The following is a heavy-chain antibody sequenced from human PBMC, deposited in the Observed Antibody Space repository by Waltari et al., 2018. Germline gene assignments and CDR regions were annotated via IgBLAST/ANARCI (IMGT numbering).Heavy chain of an antibody. J-gene: IGHJ5*02. CDR1: GGTFSSYT. CDR3: AREVDTGGWFDP. CDR2: IIPILGIA. D-gene: IGHD5-18*01. Sequence: QVQLVQSGAEVKKPGSSVKVSCKASGGTFSSYTISWVRQAPGQGLEWMGRIIPILGIANYAQKFQGRVTITADKSTSTAYMELSSLRSEDTAVYYCAREVDTGGWFDPWGQGTLVTVSS. V-gene: IGHV1-69*08.